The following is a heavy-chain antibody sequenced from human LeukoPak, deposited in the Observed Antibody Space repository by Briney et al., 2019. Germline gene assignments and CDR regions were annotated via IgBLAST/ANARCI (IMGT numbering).Heavy chain of an antibody. Sequence: GGSLRLSCAASGFAFSSYAMTWVRQATEKGLEWVSAISGSGGSTYYADSVKGRFTISRDNSKNTLYLQMNSLRAEDTAVYYCTKTEPAAIYWFDPWGQGTLVTVSS. D-gene: IGHD2-2*02. J-gene: IGHJ5*02. CDR2: ISGSGGST. V-gene: IGHV3-23*01. CDR3: TKTEPAAIYWFDP. CDR1: GFAFSSYA.